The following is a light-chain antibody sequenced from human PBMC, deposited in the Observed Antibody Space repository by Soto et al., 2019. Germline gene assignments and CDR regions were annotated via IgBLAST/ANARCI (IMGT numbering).Light chain of an antibody. Sequence: IRMTQSPSSRPASVGNRVPITCQGSKDSSNYLDWYQQKPGQAPKLLIYNASSLESGVPSRFGGSGSGTEFTLTISRLEPEDFAVYYCQQYGSSPRTFGQGTKVDI. CDR1: KDSSNY. CDR2: NAS. J-gene: IGKJ1*01. V-gene: IGKV1-33*01. CDR3: QQYGSSPRT.